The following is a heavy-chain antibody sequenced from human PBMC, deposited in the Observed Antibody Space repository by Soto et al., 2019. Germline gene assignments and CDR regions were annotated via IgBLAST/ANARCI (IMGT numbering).Heavy chain of an antibody. D-gene: IGHD1-26*01. V-gene: IGHV1-2*04. CDR1: GYTFTGYY. Sequence: ASVKVSCKASGYTFTGYYMHWVRQAPGQGLEWMGWINPNSGGTNYAQQFQGWVTMTRDTSISTAYMELSRLRSDDTAVYYCARSPAGSYDATAFDIWGQGTMVTVSS. CDR2: INPNSGGT. J-gene: IGHJ3*02. CDR3: ARSPAGSYDATAFDI.